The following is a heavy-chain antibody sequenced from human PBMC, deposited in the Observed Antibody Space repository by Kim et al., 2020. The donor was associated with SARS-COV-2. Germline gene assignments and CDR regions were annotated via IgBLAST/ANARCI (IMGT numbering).Heavy chain of an antibody. V-gene: IGHV1-24*01. CDR3: ATELSGSYAPVYCFDY. Sequence: ASVKVSCKVSGYTLTELSMHWVRQAPGKGLEWMGGFDPEDGETIYAQKFQGRVTMTEDTSTDTAYMELSSLRSEDTAVYYCATELSGSYAPVYCFDYWGQGTLVTVSS. J-gene: IGHJ4*02. D-gene: IGHD1-26*01. CDR1: GYTLTELS. CDR2: FDPEDGET.